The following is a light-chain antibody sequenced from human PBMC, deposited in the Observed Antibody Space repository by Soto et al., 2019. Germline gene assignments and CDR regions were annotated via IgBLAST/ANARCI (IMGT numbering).Light chain of an antibody. J-gene: IGLJ3*02. V-gene: IGLV2-14*01. CDR3: CSYTSSNTLLL. CDR2: EVS. Sequence: QSVLTQPASVSGSPGQSITISCTGTSSDVGGYKYVSWYQQRPGKAPELIIYEVSNRPSGVSNRFSGSKSANTASLTISGLQAEDEADYFCCSYTSSNTLLLFGGGTKVTVL. CDR1: SSDVGGYKY.